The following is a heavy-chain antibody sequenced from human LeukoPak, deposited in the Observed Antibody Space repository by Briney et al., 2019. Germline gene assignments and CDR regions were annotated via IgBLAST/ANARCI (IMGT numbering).Heavy chain of an antibody. CDR2: IYPGDSDT. CDR1: GYSFTSYW. V-gene: IGHV5-51*01. CDR3: ARLYPYSSSWYFLDY. J-gene: IGHJ4*02. Sequence: GESLKISCKGSGYSFTSYWIGWVRQMPGKGLEWMGIIYPGDSDTRYSPSFQGRVTISADKSISTAYLQWSSLKASDTAMYYCARLYPYSSSWYFLDYWGQGTLVTVSS. D-gene: IGHD6-13*01.